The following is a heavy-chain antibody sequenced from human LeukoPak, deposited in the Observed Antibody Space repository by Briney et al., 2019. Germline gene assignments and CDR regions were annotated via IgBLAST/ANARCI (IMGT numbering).Heavy chain of an antibody. CDR1: GFTFSSYW. D-gene: IGHD1-26*01. CDR2: INSDGSST. CDR3: VREGSGTYHN. V-gene: IGHV3-74*01. J-gene: IGHJ4*02. Sequence: TGGSLRLSCEASGFTFSSYWMHWVRQAPVKGLVWVSRINSDGSSTSYADSVKGRFTISRDNAKNTLYLQMNSLRAEDTAVYYCVREGSGTYHNWGQGTLVTVSS.